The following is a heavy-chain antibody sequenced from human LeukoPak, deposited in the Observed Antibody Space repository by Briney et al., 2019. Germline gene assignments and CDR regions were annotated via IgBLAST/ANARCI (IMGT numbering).Heavy chain of an antibody. D-gene: IGHD3-10*01. V-gene: IGHV4-4*07. Sequence: SETLSLTCTVSGGSISSYFWTWIQQPAGKGLEWIGRISTTETTHYSPSLKNRVNMSVDTSKSQFSLKMTSVTAADTAIYYCAREDSASGRGLGSWGQGTLVTVSS. J-gene: IGHJ5*02. CDR3: AREDSASGRGLGS. CDR2: ISTTETT. CDR1: GGSISSYF.